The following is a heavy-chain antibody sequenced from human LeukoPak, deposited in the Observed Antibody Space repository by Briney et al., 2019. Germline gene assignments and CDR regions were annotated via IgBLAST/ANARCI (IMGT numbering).Heavy chain of an antibody. D-gene: IGHD1-26*01. CDR1: GGSISSGGYY. CDR2: IYTSGDT. V-gene: IGHV4-61*02. CDR3: ARLGWEAQGSWFDP. Sequence: SQTLSLTCTVSGGSISSGGYYLSWLRQPAGKGLEWIGRIYTSGDTNYNPSLKTRVTISVDTSKNQFSLKLSSVTASDTAVYYCARLGWEAQGSWFDPWGQGILVTVSS. J-gene: IGHJ5*02.